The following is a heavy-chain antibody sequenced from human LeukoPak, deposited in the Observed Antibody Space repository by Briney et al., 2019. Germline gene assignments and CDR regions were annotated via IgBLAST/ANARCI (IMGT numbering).Heavy chain of an antibody. D-gene: IGHD3-22*01. J-gene: IGHJ4*02. CDR1: GGSISSGGYS. V-gene: IGHV4-30-2*01. Sequence: SETLSLTCAVSGGSISSGGYSWRWIRQPPGKGLEWIGYIYHSGSTYYNPSLKSRVTISVDRSKNQFSLKLSSVTAADTAVYYCALSTYYYDSSGYPNYFDYWGQGTLVTVSS. CDR3: ALSTYYYDSSGYPNYFDY. CDR2: IYHSGST.